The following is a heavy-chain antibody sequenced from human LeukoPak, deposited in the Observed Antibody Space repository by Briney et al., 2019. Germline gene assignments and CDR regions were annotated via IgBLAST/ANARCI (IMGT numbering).Heavy chain of an antibody. J-gene: IGHJ4*02. Sequence: GGSLRLSCAASGFTFSSYAMSWVRQAPGKGLEWVSAIGSSGGDTNYADSVKGRFTISRDNSENTLYLQMNSLRAEDTAVYYCAKKIAAGTLSFDYWGQGTLVTVSS. CDR3: AKKIAAGTLSFDY. CDR1: GFTFSSYA. V-gene: IGHV3-23*01. D-gene: IGHD6-13*01. CDR2: IGSSGGDT.